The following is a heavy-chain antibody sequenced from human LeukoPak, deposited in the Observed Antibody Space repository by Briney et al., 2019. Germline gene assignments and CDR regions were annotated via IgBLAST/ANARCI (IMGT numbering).Heavy chain of an antibody. Sequence: PGGSLRLSCAASGFTFSSYGMHWVRQAPGKGLEGVAFIRYDGSNKYYADSVKGRFTISRDNSKNTLYLQMNSLRAEDAAVYYCASITTVTTDEIDYWGQGTLVTVSS. J-gene: IGHJ4*02. CDR1: GFTFSSYG. CDR2: IRYDGSNK. D-gene: IGHD4-17*01. CDR3: ASITTVTTDEIDY. V-gene: IGHV3-30*02.